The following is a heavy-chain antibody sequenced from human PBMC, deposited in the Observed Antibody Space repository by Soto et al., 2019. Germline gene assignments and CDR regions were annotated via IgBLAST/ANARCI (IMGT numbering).Heavy chain of an antibody. V-gene: IGHV1-46*01. CDR3: ARDFEYSSSSGSLDYYYGMDV. CDR2: INPSGGST. Sequence: GASVKVSCKASGYTFTSYYMHWVRQAPGQGLEWMGIINPSGGSTSYAQKFQGRVTMTRDTSTSTVYMELSSLRSEDTAVYYCARDFEYSSSSGSLDYYYGMDVRGQGTTVTVSS. CDR1: GYTFTSYY. J-gene: IGHJ6*02. D-gene: IGHD6-6*01.